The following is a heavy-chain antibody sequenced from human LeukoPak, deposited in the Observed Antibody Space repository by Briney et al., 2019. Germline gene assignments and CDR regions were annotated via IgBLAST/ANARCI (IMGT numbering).Heavy chain of an antibody. CDR1: GYTFTSHG. V-gene: IGHV1-18*01. J-gene: IGHJ4*02. D-gene: IGHD3-16*02. Sequence: GASVKVSCKTYGYTFTSHGISWVRQAPGQGLEWMGWISAFNGETHYAQNLQGRVTTTTDTSTSTAYMELRSLRFDDTAVYYCARDPSNTSGRYTYFDYWGQGTLVTVSS. CDR3: ARDPSNTSGRYTYFDY. CDR2: ISAFNGET.